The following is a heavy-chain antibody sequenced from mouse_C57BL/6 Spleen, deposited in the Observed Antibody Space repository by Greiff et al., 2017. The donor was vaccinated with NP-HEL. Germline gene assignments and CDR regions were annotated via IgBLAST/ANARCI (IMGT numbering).Heavy chain of an antibody. J-gene: IGHJ1*03. D-gene: IGHD3-2*02. V-gene: IGHV5-9-1*02. CDR2: ISSGGDYI. CDR1: GFTFSSYA. Sequence: EVHLVESGEGLVKPGGSLKLSCAASGFTFSSYAMSWVRQTPEKRLEWVAYISSGGDYIYYADTVKGRFTISRDNARNTLYLQMSSLKSEDTAMYYCTRDQAGYWYFDVWGTGTTVTVSS. CDR3: TRDQAGYWYFDV.